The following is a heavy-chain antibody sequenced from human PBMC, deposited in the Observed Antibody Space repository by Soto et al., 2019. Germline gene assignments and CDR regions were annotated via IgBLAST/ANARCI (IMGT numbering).Heavy chain of an antibody. J-gene: IGHJ4*02. CDR2: ISGSGGST. D-gene: IGHD3-3*01. CDR1: GFTFSSYA. Sequence: GGSLRLSCAASGFTFSSYAMSWVRQAPGKGLEWVSAISGSGGSTYYADSVKGRFTISRDNSKNTLYLQMNSLRAEDTAVYYCAKTPGYDFRPAYYFDYWGQGTLVTVS. V-gene: IGHV3-23*01. CDR3: AKTPGYDFRPAYYFDY.